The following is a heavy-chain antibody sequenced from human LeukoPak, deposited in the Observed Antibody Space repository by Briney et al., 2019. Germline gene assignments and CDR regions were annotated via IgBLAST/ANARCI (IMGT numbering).Heavy chain of an antibody. Sequence: PSQTLSLTCAVSGGSISSGGYSWGWIRQPPGKGLEWIGSIYYSGSTYYNPSLKSRVTISVDTSKNQFSLKLSSVTAADTAVYYCARHWPIGFRNYYDSSGYYYGYYGMDVWGQGTTVTVSS. V-gene: IGHV4-30-2*03. CDR2: IYYSGST. D-gene: IGHD3-22*01. J-gene: IGHJ6*02. CDR3: ARHWPIGFRNYYDSSGYYYGYYGMDV. CDR1: GGSISSGGYS.